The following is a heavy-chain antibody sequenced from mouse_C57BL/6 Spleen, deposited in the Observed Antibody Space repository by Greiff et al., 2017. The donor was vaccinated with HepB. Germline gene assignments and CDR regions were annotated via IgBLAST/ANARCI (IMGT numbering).Heavy chain of an antibody. J-gene: IGHJ4*01. CDR1: GYTFTSYW. V-gene: IGHV1-53*01. Sequence: QVQLKQPGTELVKPGASVKLSCKASGYTFTSYWMHWVKQRPGQGLEWIGNINPSNGGTNYNEKFKSKATLTVDTSSSTAYMQRSSLTSEDSAVYYCARDQGDYYAMDYWGQGTSVTVSS. CDR2: INPSNGGT. CDR3: ARDQGDYYAMDY.